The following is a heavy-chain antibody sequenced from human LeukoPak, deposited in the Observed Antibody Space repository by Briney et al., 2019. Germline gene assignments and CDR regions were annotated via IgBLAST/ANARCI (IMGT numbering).Heavy chain of an antibody. J-gene: IGHJ4*02. D-gene: IGHD3-3*01. V-gene: IGHV3-7*01. Sequence: GGSLRLSCAASGFTFSSYWMSWVRQAPGKGLEWVANIKQDGSEKYYVDSVKGRFTISRDNAKNSLYLQMNSLRAEDTAAYYCARDFWSGYWIFDYWGQGTLVTVSS. CDR3: ARDFWSGYWIFDY. CDR1: GFTFSSYW. CDR2: IKQDGSEK.